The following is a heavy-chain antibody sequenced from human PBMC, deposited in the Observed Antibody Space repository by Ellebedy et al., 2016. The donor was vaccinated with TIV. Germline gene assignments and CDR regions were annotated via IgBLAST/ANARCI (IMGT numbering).Heavy chain of an antibody. CDR3: ARQSGAAAGFLDY. Sequence: SETLSLTCAVYGGSFNDYYWGWIRLPPEKGLEWIGEIDHSGSTTYNPSLESRLSISIDTAKNQFSLKLNSVTAADTAVYYCARQSGAAAGFLDYWGQGILVTVSS. CDR2: IDHSGST. D-gene: IGHD6-13*01. CDR1: GGSFNDYY. V-gene: IGHV4-34*01. J-gene: IGHJ4*02.